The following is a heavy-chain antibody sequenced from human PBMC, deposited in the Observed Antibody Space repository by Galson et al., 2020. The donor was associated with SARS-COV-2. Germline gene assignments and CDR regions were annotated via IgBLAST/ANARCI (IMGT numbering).Heavy chain of an antibody. J-gene: IGHJ3*02. CDR3: ARNYYVSGSYYNPSAFDI. CDR1: GASISSYY. V-gene: IGHV4-59*01. CDR2: VYYSGSH. Sequence: SETLSLTCTVSGASISSYYWSWLRQIPGKGLEWIGYVYYSGSHKHNPSLKSRVTTSVDTSKNQVSLKLSSVTAADTAVYFCARNYYVSGSYYNPSAFDIWGQGTMVIVSS. D-gene: IGHD3-10*01.